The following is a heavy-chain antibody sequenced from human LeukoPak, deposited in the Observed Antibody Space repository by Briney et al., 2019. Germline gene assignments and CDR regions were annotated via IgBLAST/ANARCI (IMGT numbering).Heavy chain of an antibody. Sequence: SESLSLTCTVSCGSISGYYWSWIRQPPGKALEWLAYIYYSASTNYTPSLKSRVTISVDTSKNQFSLKLSSVTAADTAVYYCARHVSTGGVDAFDIWGQGTMVTVSS. J-gene: IGHJ3*02. V-gene: IGHV4-59*08. CDR2: IYYSAST. D-gene: IGHD2-15*01. CDR3: ARHVSTGGVDAFDI. CDR1: CGSISGYY.